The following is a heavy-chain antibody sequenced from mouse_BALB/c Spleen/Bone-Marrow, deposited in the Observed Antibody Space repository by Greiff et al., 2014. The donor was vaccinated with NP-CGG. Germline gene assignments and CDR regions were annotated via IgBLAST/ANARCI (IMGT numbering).Heavy chain of an antibody. CDR1: GFNIKDTY. CDR3: ATYYRYDRRFAY. Sequence: EVQLQQSGAELVKPGASAKLSCTASGFNIKDTYMHWVKQRPEQGLEWIGRIDPANGNTKYDPKFQGKATITAGTSSNTAYLQLSSLTSEDTAVYYCATYYRYDRRFAYWGQGTLVTVSA. D-gene: IGHD2-14*01. CDR2: IDPANGNT. V-gene: IGHV14-3*02. J-gene: IGHJ3*01.